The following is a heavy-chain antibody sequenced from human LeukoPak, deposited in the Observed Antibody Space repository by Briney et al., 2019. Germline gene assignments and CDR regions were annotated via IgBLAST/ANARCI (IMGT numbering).Heavy chain of an antibody. CDR1: GFTFSSYG. CDR3: ARGGYSYSPFDY. D-gene: IGHD5-18*01. CDR2: IWYDGSNK. Sequence: GGSLRLSCAASGFTFSSYGMHWVRQAPGKGLEWVAVIWYDGSNKYYADSVKGRFTISRDNSKNTLYLQMNSLRAEDTAVYYCARGGYSYSPFDYWGQGTLVTVSS. J-gene: IGHJ4*02. V-gene: IGHV3-33*01.